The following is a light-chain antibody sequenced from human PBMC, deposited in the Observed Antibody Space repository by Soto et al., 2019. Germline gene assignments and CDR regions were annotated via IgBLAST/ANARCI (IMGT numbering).Light chain of an antibody. J-gene: IGLJ1*01. CDR1: SSDFGGYTY. Sequence: QSALTQPASVSGSPGQSITISCTGTSSDFGGYTYVSWYQQHPGKAPKLMIYDVTSRPSGVSYRFSGSKSGNTASLTISGLQAEDEADYYCSSYTTSSSYVFGTGTKVTVL. V-gene: IGLV2-14*01. CDR3: SSYTTSSSYV. CDR2: DVT.